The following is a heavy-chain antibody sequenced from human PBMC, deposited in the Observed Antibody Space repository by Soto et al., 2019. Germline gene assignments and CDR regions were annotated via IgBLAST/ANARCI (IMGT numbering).Heavy chain of an antibody. J-gene: IGHJ5*01. V-gene: IGHV3-21*06. CDR2: ISNTKSYV. D-gene: IGHD2-2*01. CDR3: ARDPSERRVGNLFES. Sequence: GGSLRLACAASGFTFSRYGMNWLRQAPGKGLEWVASISNTKSYVYDADPVKGRLSTSRDNAKNSLYLEMYALRTDYTAVYYCARDPSERRVGNLFESWGQGTLVTVSS. CDR1: GFTFSRYG.